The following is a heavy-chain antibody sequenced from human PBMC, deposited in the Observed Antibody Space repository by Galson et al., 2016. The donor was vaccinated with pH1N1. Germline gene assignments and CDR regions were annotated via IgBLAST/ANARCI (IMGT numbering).Heavy chain of an antibody. D-gene: IGHD3-9*01. V-gene: IGHV1-46*01. CDR2: MNPADGGS. CDR1: GYVFTRYY. J-gene: IGHJ4*02. Sequence: SVKVSCKASGYVFTRYYIHWLRQAPGQGLEWMAVMNPADGGSIYNQKFQGRVTLTRDTSTSSVYMALTNLRSDDAAVYYCARRYYFDSWGQGTQVTASS. CDR3: ARRYYFDS.